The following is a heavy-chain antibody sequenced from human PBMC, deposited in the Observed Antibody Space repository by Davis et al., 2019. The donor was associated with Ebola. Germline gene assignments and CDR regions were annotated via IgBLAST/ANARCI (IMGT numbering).Heavy chain of an antibody. D-gene: IGHD4-17*01. CDR3: ARDDLDRTTAFDY. V-gene: IGHV1-46*01. J-gene: IGHJ4*02. CDR1: GYTFTSYY. CDR2: INPSGGST. Sequence: AASVKVSCKASGYTFTSYYMHWVRQAPGQGLEWMGIINPSGGSTTYAQKFQGRVTMTRDTSTSTVYMDLNSLRSEDTAVYYCARDDLDRTTAFDYWGQGTLVTVSS.